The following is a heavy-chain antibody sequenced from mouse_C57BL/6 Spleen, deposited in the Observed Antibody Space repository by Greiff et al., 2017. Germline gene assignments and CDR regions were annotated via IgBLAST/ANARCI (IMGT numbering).Heavy chain of an antibody. Sequence: EVQLQQSGPELVKPGASVKMSCKASGYTFTDYNMHWVKQSHGKSLEWIGYINPNNGGTSYNQKFKGKATLTVNKSSSTAYMELRSLTSEDSAVYYCARDGLHGPLFAYWGQGTLVTVSA. CDR2: INPNNGGT. CDR3: ARDGLHGPLFAY. D-gene: IGHD3-1*01. V-gene: IGHV1-22*01. J-gene: IGHJ3*01. CDR1: GYTFTDYN.